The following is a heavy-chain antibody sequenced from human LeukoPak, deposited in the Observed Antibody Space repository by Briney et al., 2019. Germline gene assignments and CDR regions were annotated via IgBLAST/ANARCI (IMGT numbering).Heavy chain of an antibody. D-gene: IGHD1-26*01. CDR1: GFTFSGSA. V-gene: IGHV3-73*01. J-gene: IGHJ4*02. Sequence: GGSLTLSCAASGFTFSGSAMLWVRQASGKGLESVGRIRRQANSYATAYAASVKGIFTISRDDSKNTAYLQMNSLKTEDTAVYYCTSWRIVGATREAERSFDYWGQGTLVTVSS. CDR2: IRRQANSYAT. CDR3: TSWRIVGATREAERSFDY.